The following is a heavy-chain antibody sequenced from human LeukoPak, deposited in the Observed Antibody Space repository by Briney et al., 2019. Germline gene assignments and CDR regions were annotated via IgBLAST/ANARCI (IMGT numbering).Heavy chain of an antibody. J-gene: IGHJ4*02. CDR3: ATLLDSFWSGHSVPPEDY. CDR2: FRPENDVP. Sequence: ASVRVSCKLSENRLTQLPMHWVRQAPGEGLEWVGGFRPENDVPIYAQKFQGRVAMTTDTSTDTAYMELRSPKSDDTAVYFCATLLDSFWSGHSVPPEDYWGQGTLVTVSS. CDR1: ENRLTQLP. V-gene: IGHV1-24*01. D-gene: IGHD3/OR15-3a*01.